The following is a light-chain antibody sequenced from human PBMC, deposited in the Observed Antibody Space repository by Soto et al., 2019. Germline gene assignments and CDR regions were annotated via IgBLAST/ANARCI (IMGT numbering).Light chain of an antibody. Sequence: EIVLTQSPATLSLSPGERATLSCKASQSVSSFLAWYQQKPGQAPRLLIYDVSSSATGSPTRFSGSGSGTDFTLPISSLEPEDFAVYYCQQRINWPLTFGGGTKVEIK. V-gene: IGKV3-11*01. CDR2: DVS. CDR3: QQRINWPLT. CDR1: QSVSSF. J-gene: IGKJ4*01.